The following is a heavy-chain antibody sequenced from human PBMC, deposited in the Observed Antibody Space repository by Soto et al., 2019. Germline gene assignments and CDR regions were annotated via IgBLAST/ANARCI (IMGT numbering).Heavy chain of an antibody. J-gene: IGHJ6*02. CDR1: GFTFSSYS. CDR3: ARMTLIRGVIDYYGMDV. CDR2: ISSSSSFI. V-gene: IGHV3-21*01. Sequence: EVQLVESGGGLVKPGGSLRLSRAASGFTFSSYSMNWVRQAPGKRLEWVSSISSSSSFIYYADSVKGRFTISRDNAKNSLYLQMNSLRAEDTAVYYCARMTLIRGVIDYYGMDVWGQGTTVTVSS. D-gene: IGHD3-10*01.